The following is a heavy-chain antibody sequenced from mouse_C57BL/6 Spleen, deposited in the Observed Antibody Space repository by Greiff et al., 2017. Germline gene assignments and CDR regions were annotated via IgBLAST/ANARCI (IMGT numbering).Heavy chain of an antibody. Sequence: EVKLMESGGGLVKPGGSLKLSCAASGFTFSSYTMSWVRQTPEKRLEWVATISGGGGNTYYPDSVKGRFTISRDNAKNTLYLQMSSLRSEDTALYYCARLLYYYGSSYDAMDYWGQGTSVTVSS. CDR2: ISGGGGNT. D-gene: IGHD1-1*01. V-gene: IGHV5-9*01. J-gene: IGHJ4*01. CDR3: ARLLYYYGSSYDAMDY. CDR1: GFTFSSYT.